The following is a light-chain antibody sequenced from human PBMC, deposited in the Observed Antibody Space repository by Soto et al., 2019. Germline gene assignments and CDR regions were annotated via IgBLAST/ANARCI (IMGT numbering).Light chain of an antibody. CDR3: LLYCGDARV. CDR2: GTD. Sequence: QAVVTQEPSLTVSPGGTVTLTCASSTGAVTSGCYPNWFQQKPGQAPRSLIFGTDNRHPWTPARFSAFLLGGKAALTLSGVQPEDEAEYYCLLYCGDARVFGGGTKLTVL. V-gene: IGLV7-43*01. CDR1: TGAVTSGCY. J-gene: IGLJ2*01.